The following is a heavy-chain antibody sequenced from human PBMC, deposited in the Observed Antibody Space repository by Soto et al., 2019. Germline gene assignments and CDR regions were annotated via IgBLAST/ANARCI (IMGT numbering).Heavy chain of an antibody. J-gene: IGHJ6*02. CDR2: ISSSSSYI. V-gene: IGHV3-21*01. CDR3: TRAFTIFGLVIIASGMDV. D-gene: IGHD3-3*01. CDR1: GFTFSSYS. Sequence: PGGSLRLSCAASGFTFSSYSMNWVRQAPGKGLEWVSSISSSSSYIYYADSVKGRFTISRDNAKNSLYLQMNSLRAEDTAVYYCTRAFTIFGLVIIASGMDVWGQGTTVTVSS.